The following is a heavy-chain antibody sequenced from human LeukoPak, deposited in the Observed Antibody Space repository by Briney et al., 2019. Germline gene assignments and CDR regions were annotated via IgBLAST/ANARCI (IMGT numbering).Heavy chain of an antibody. V-gene: IGHV3-23*01. J-gene: IGHJ4*02. Sequence: GGSLRLSCAASGFTFSSYAMSWVRQAPGKGLEWDSAISGSGGSTYYADSVKGRFTISRDNSKNTLYLQMNSLRAEDTAVYYCAKDPNDSSGYNFDYWGQGTLVTVSS. CDR2: ISGSGGST. CDR3: AKDPNDSSGYNFDY. CDR1: GFTFSSYA. D-gene: IGHD3-22*01.